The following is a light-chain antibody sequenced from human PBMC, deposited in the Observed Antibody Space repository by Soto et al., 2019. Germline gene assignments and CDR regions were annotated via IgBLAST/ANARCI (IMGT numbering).Light chain of an antibody. CDR1: NSNVGSNS. CDR2: SDN. CDR3: STWDDNLSTWL. J-gene: IGLJ3*02. V-gene: IGLV1-44*01. Sequence: QSALTQPPSASGTPGQRVTISCSGSNSNVGSNSVNWYQQLPGMAPKLLPYSDNQRPSGVPDRFSGSKSGSSASLAISGLQSEDEADYHCSTWDDNLSTWLFGGGTKLTVL.